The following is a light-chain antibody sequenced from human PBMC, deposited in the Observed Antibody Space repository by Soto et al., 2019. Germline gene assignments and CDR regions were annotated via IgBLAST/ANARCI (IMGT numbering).Light chain of an antibody. V-gene: IGKV3-20*01. Sequence: EIVLTQSPATLSLSPGERATLSCRASQSVSSFYLGWYQQKPGQAPRLLIFDASTRATGIPDRFTGSGSGTDFTLTVNRLEPEDFAVYYCHHYGTSRTFGQGTKVDI. CDR2: DAS. CDR1: QSVSSFY. CDR3: HHYGTSRT. J-gene: IGKJ1*01.